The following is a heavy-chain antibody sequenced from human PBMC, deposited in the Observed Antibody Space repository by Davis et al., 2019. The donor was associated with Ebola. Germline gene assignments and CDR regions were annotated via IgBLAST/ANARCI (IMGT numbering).Heavy chain of an antibody. CDR2: ISYDGNKE. V-gene: IGHV3-30-3*01. Sequence: PSETLSLTCVASGFNFRTYSMHWVRQAPGKGLEWVASISYDGNKEYYADSGRGRFTISRDSSKTTVYLQMDSLGIDDTAVYFCVRDGVIILTAFDGDVYWGQGTPVTVSS. CDR1: GFNFRTYS. J-gene: IGHJ4*02. CDR3: VRDGVIILTAFDGDVY. D-gene: IGHD3-3*01.